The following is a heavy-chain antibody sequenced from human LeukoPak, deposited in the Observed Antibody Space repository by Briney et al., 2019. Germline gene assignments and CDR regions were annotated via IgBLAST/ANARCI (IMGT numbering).Heavy chain of an antibody. CDR1: GFTFSSYA. J-gene: IGHJ4*02. CDR3: AKGRYSSGWYYFDY. V-gene: IGHV3-23*01. CDR2: ISGSGGST. D-gene: IGHD6-19*01. Sequence: GGSLRLSCVASGFTFSSYAMSWVRQAPGKGLEWASAISGSGGSTYYADSVKGRFTISRDNSKNTLYLQMNSLRAEDTAVYYCAKGRYSSGWYYFDYWGQGTLVTVSS.